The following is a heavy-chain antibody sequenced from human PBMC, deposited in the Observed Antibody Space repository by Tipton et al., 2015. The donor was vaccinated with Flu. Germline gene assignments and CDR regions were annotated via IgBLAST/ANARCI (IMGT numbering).Heavy chain of an antibody. Sequence: SLRLSCAASGFRFSNYWLSWVRQTPGKGLEWVANIKQDGSEKYYVDSLKGRFTISRDNAKNSLYLQMNSLRADDTAVYYCARVLVVAATPFDYWGQGILVIVSS. CDR3: ARVLVVAATPFDY. CDR2: IKQDGSEK. J-gene: IGHJ4*02. D-gene: IGHD2-15*01. CDR1: GFRFSNYW. V-gene: IGHV3-7*01.